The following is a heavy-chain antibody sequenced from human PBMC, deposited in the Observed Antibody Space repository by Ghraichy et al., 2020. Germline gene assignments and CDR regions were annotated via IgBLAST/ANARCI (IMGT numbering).Heavy chain of an antibody. CDR1: GGSFSGYY. V-gene: IGHV4-34*01. Sequence: SETLSLTCAVYGGSFSGYYWSWIRQPPGKGLEWIGEINHSGSTNYNPSLKSRVTISVDTSKNQFSLKLSSVTAADTAVYYCAREGTVDIVVVPVPDAFDIWGQGTMVTVSS. CDR3: AREGTVDIVVVPVPDAFDI. D-gene: IGHD2-2*01. CDR2: INHSGST. J-gene: IGHJ3*02.